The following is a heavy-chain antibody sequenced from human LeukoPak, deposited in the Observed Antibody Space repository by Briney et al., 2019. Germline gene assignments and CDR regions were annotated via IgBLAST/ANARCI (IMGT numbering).Heavy chain of an antibody. CDR3: AKEGRIALAAYDY. V-gene: IGHV3-23*01. CDR2: ISGSGRSI. J-gene: IGHJ4*02. Sequence: PGGSLRLSCAASGFIFTSHAMGWARQAPGKALEWVSAISGSGRSIYYADSVKGRFTNYRDNSKNTLYLQMNSLRAEDTDVYYCAKEGRIALAAYDYWGQGSLVTVSS. D-gene: IGHD6-19*01. CDR1: GFIFTSHA.